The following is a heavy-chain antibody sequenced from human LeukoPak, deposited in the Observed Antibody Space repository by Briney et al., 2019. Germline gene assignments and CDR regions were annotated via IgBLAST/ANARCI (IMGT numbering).Heavy chain of an antibody. Sequence: SGGSLRLSCAASGFTFSSYAMHWVRQAPGKGLEYVSAISSNGGSTYYANSVKGRFTISRDNSKNTLYLQMGSLRAEDMAVYYCARDRVATMNSYYYMDGWGKGSTVTVPS. J-gene: IGHJ6*03. CDR3: ARDRVATMNSYYYMDG. CDR2: ISSNGGST. V-gene: IGHV3-64*01. CDR1: GFTFSSYA. D-gene: IGHD5-12*01.